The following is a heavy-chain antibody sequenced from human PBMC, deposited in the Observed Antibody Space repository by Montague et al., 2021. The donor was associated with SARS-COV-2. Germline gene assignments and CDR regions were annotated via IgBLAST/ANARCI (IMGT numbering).Heavy chain of an antibody. CDR2: IRGDGDKT. CDR3: AKQRGPATTTFDY. J-gene: IGHJ4*02. V-gene: IGHV3-23*01. CDR1: GFTFNTYG. D-gene: IGHD1/OR15-1a*01. Sequence: SLRLSCAASGFTFNTYGMSWVRQAPEQGLEWVSSIRGDGDKTYYSGSVKGRFTISRDTSSNTLNLQMNSLRAEDTAIYFCAKQRGPATTTFDYWGQGTLVTVSS.